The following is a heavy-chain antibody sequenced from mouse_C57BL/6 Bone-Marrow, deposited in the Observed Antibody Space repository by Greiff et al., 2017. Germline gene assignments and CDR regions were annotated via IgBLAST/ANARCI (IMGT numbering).Heavy chain of an antibody. CDR2: IYPSDSET. D-gene: IGHD2-5*01. CDR1: GYTFTSYW. CDR3: ARGLYSNYDLARDY. J-gene: IGHJ4*01. V-gene: IGHV1-61*01. Sequence: QVQLQQPGAELVRPGSSVKLSCKASGYTFTSYWMDWVKQRPGQGLEWIGNIYPSDSETHYNQKFKDKATLTVDKSSSTAYMQLSRLTSEDSAVYYCARGLYSNYDLARDYWGQGTSVTVSS.